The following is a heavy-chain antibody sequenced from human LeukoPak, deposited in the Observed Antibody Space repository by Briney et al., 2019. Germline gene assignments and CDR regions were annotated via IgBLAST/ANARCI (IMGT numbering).Heavy chain of an antibody. CDR2: IWYDGSNK. Sequence: GRSLRLSCAASGFTFSSHGMHWVRQAPGKGLEWVAVIWYDGSNKYYADSVKGRFTISRDNSKNTLYLQMNSLRAEDTAVYYCARDTRVDSSGWYRPNLDYWGQGTLVTVSS. V-gene: IGHV3-33*01. CDR1: GFTFSSHG. D-gene: IGHD6-19*01. CDR3: ARDTRVDSSGWYRPNLDY. J-gene: IGHJ4*02.